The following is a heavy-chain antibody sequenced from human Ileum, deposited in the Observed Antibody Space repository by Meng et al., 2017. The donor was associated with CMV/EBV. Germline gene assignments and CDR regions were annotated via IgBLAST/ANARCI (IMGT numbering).Heavy chain of an antibody. V-gene: IGHV2-5*01. CDR3: AHSYTPRQNVFAAAGDFDY. J-gene: IGHJ4*02. D-gene: IGHD6-13*01. Sequence: TSGVGVGWIRQPPGKALEWLALIYWNDDKRYSPSLKSRLTITKDTSKNQVVLTMTNMDPVDTATYYCAHSYTPRQNVFAAAGDFDYWGQGTLVTVSS. CDR1: TSGVG. CDR2: IYWNDDK.